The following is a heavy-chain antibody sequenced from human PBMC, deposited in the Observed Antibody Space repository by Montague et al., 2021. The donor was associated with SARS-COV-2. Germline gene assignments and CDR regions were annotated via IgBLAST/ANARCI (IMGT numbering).Heavy chain of an antibody. V-gene: IGHV3-9*01. Sequence: SLSLSWSASGFTFDDYAMHWVRQAPGKGLEWVSSISWSSANIGYADSVKGRFTISRDNAKNSLYLQMNNPRAEDTALYYCAKEGGYGSGGYRIRVYGMDVWGQGTTVTVSS. CDR1: GFTFDDYA. J-gene: IGHJ6*02. D-gene: IGHD3-10*01. CDR2: ISWSSANI. CDR3: AKEGGYGSGGYRIRVYGMDV.